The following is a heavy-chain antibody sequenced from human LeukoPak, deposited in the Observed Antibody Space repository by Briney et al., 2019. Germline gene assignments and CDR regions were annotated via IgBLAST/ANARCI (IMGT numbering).Heavy chain of an antibody. V-gene: IGHV3-23*01. J-gene: IGHJ3*01. D-gene: IGHD4-17*01. CDR2: IRGSGDGT. Sequence: PGGSLRLSWAASGFSFSSFAMTWVRQAPGKGLEWVSSIRGSGDGTSYADSVNGRFTMSRDNSKNTLYLQLNSLRAEDTAIYYCGRDPNGDYVGAFDFWGQGTLVTVSS. CDR1: GFSFSSFA. CDR3: GRDPNGDYVGAFDF.